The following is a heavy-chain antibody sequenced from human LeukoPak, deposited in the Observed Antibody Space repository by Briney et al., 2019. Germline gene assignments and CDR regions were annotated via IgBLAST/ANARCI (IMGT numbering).Heavy chain of an antibody. D-gene: IGHD3-3*01. CDR3: AGGPGFLIDC. CDR1: GFTFSSYW. Sequence: GGSLRLSCAASGFTFSSYWMSWVRQAPGKGLEWVANIKQDGSEKHYVDSVKGRLTISRDNAKNLLYLQMNSLSVEDTAVYYCAGGPGFLIDCWGQGTLVTVSS. CDR2: IKQDGSEK. V-gene: IGHV3-7*01. J-gene: IGHJ4*02.